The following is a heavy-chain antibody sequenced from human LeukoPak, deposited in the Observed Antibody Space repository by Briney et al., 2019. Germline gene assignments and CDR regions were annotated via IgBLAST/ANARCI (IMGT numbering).Heavy chain of an antibody. CDR3: ARPWFGEMYFDL. J-gene: IGHJ2*01. CDR2: IYYSGST. V-gene: IGHV4-59*08. Sequence: SETLSLTCTVSGGSISSYHWSWIRQPPGKGLEWIGYIYYSGSTNYNPSLKSRVTISVDTSKNQFSLKLSSVTAADTAVYYCARPWFGEMYFDLWGRGTLVTVSS. CDR1: GGSISSYH. D-gene: IGHD3-10*01.